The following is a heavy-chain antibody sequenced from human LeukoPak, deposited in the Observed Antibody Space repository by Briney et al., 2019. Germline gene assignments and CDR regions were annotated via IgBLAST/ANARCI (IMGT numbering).Heavy chain of an antibody. CDR3: AKDRHCSGGSCYPGPSYYGMDV. V-gene: IGHV3-30*18. Sequence: GRSRRLSCAASGFTFSSYGMHWVRQAPGKGLEWVAVISYDGSNKYYADSVKGRFTISRDNSKNTLYLQMHSLRAEDTAVYYCAKDRHCSGGSCYPGPSYYGMDVWGQGTTVTVSS. CDR2: ISYDGSNK. CDR1: GFTFSSYG. D-gene: IGHD2-15*01. J-gene: IGHJ6*02.